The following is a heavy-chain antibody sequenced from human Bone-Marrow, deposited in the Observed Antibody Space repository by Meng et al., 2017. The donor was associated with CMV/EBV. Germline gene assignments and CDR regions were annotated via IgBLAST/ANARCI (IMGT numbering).Heavy chain of an antibody. CDR1: GYTFTSYY. V-gene: IGHV1-46*01. D-gene: IGHD2-2*01. CDR2: INPSGGST. J-gene: IGHJ6*02. Sequence: ASVKVSCKASGYTFTSYYMHWVRQAPGQGLEWMGIINPSGGSTSYAQKFQGRVTMTRDTSTSTVYMELSSLRPEDTAVYYCARDTIVVVPAAIPHYGMDVWGQGTTVTVSS. CDR3: ARDTIVVVPAAIPHYGMDV.